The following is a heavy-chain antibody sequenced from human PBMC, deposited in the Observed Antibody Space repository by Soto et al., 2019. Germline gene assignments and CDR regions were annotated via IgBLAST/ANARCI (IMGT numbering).Heavy chain of an antibody. CDR2: IYFSGVT. CDR1: GGSISSAGYY. Sequence: NPWETLCLTCTVSGGSISSAGYYWSWIRPHTGKGLEWIGYIYFSGVTYYNPSLESRVTISVDTSKNQFSLRLSSVTAADTAVYYCARDPWRTPPEAAFDVWGQGTKVTVSS. CDR3: ARDPWRTPPEAAFDV. V-gene: IGHV4-31*03. J-gene: IGHJ3*01. D-gene: IGHD1-1*01.